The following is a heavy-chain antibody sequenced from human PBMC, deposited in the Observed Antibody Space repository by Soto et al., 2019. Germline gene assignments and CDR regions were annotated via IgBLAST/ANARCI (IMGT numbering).Heavy chain of an antibody. Sequence: SETLSLTCTVSGGSISSGGYYWSWIRQHPGKGLEWIGYIYYSGSTYYNPSLESRVTISVDTSKNQFSLKLSSVTAADTAVYYCARDPVVRGTYYGMDVWGQGTTVTVSS. CDR2: IYYSGST. CDR1: GGSISSGGYY. D-gene: IGHD3-10*01. V-gene: IGHV4-31*03. J-gene: IGHJ6*02. CDR3: ARDPVVRGTYYGMDV.